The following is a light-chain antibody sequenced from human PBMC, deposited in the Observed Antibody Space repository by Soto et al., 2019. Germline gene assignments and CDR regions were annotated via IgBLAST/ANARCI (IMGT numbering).Light chain of an antibody. V-gene: IGLV2-14*01. Sequence: QSALTQPASVSGSPGQSISISRTGTSSDVGAYNYVSWYQQHPGKAPKLMIYDVNNRPSGVSDRFSGSKSGNTASLTISGLQAEDEADYYCSSYTSSNTLGVFGGGTKLTVL. J-gene: IGLJ2*01. CDR2: DVN. CDR3: SSYTSSNTLGV. CDR1: SSDVGAYNY.